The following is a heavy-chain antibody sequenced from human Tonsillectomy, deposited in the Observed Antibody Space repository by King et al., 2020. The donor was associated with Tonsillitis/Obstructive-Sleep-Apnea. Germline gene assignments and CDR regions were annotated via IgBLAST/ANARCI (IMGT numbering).Heavy chain of an antibody. J-gene: IGHJ4*02. D-gene: IGHD7-27*01. Sequence: HWVRQAPGKGLEWVAVISYDGINKYYADSVQGRFTISRDNSKNTLYLQMNRLRAEDTAVYYCASDRRELTGDDYFDYWGQGTLVSVSS. CDR2: ISYDGINK. CDR3: ASDRRELTGDDYFDY. V-gene: IGHV3-30-3*01.